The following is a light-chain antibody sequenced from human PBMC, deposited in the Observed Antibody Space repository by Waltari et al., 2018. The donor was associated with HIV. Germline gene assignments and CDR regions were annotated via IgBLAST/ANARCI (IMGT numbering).Light chain of an antibody. J-gene: IGLJ3*02. V-gene: IGLV2-14*01. CDR3: SSYTTSSTWV. CDR1: SSDVGGYNY. CDR2: DVS. Sequence: QSALTQPASVSGSPGQSITISCTGTSSDVGGYNYVSWYQQHPGKAPKFMIYDVSNRPAGVSDPFSGSKSGNSASLTISGLQAEDEADYYCSSYTTSSTWVFGGGTKLTVL.